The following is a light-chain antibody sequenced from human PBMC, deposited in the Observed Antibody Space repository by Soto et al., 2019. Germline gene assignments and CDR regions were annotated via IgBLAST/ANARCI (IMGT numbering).Light chain of an antibody. CDR3: QQYHTWPIT. CDR1: QSISSN. Sequence: EIVLTQSPATLSVSPGERATLPCRASQSISSNLAWYQQKPGQAPRLLIYSASTRVIGIPTRFTGSGSGTEFTLIISSLQSEDCAIYYCQQYHTWPITFGGGTKVDIK. J-gene: IGKJ4*01. V-gene: IGKV3-15*01. CDR2: SAS.